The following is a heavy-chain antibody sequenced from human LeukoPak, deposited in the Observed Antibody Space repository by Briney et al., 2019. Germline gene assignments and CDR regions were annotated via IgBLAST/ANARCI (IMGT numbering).Heavy chain of an antibody. Sequence: SETLSLTCTVSGGSISSSSYYWGWIRQPPGKGLEWIGSIYYSGSTYYNPSLKSRVTISVDTSKNRFSLKLSSVTAADTAVYYCAREHPYYGSGSYSPLMDVWGQGTTVTVSS. D-gene: IGHD3-10*01. CDR2: IYYSGST. J-gene: IGHJ6*02. CDR3: AREHPYYGSGSYSPLMDV. V-gene: IGHV4-39*02. CDR1: GGSISSSSYY.